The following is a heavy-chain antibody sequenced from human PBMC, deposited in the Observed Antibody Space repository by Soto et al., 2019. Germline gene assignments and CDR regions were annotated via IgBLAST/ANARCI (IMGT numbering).Heavy chain of an antibody. CDR2: SDYNGVT. J-gene: IGHJ4*02. V-gene: IGHV4-39*01. CDR3: GRVMIGTRRNTDSDY. D-gene: IGHD2-2*01. Sequence: SETLSLTCAVSGASISSRDYYWGWIRQTPGKGLEWIGNSDYNGVTYYNPSLKSRVTVSKDTSKNQFSLKVASVTAADTAIYYCGRVMIGTRRNTDSDYWGQGTQVTVSS. CDR1: GASISSRDYY.